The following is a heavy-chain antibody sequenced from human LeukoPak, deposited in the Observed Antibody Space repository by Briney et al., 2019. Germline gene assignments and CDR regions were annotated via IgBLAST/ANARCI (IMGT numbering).Heavy chain of an antibody. D-gene: IGHD4-23*01. J-gene: IGHJ4*02. CDR3: ARTLDTVVRGHFDS. CDR2: IYYSGDT. CDR1: GGSISSTDYY. V-gene: IGHV4-39*01. Sequence: SETLSLTCTVSGGSISSTDYYWGWIRQPPGKELEWIGSIYYSGDTYYNPSPKCRVTMSIETSKNQFSLKLSSVTAADTAVYYCARTLDTVVRGHFDSWGQGSLVIVSS.